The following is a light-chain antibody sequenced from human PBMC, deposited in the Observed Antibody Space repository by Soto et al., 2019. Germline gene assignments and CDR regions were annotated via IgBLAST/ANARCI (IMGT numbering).Light chain of an antibody. CDR3: QQLESYPST. CDR1: QSISTY. Sequence: DIQLTQSPSSLYASLGYIVTITCRASQSISTYLNWYQQKPGKAPKLLIYAASTLQSGVPSRFSGSGSGTDFTLTISSLQPEDFATYYCQQLESYPSTFGGGTKVDIK. CDR2: AAS. J-gene: IGKJ4*01. V-gene: IGKV1-39*01.